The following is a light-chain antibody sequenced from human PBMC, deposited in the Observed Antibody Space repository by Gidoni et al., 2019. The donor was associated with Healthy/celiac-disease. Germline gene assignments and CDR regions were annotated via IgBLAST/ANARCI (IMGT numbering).Light chain of an antibody. J-gene: IGLJ7*01. V-gene: IGLV3-25*03. CDR2: KDS. CDR1: ALPKQS. Sequence: SYELTQPPSVSVSPGQTARITCSGDALPKQSAYWYQQKPGQAPVLVISKDSERPSGIPERFSGSSSGTTVTLTISGVQAEDEADYYCQSADSSGTYAVFGGGTQLTVL. CDR3: QSADSSGTYAV.